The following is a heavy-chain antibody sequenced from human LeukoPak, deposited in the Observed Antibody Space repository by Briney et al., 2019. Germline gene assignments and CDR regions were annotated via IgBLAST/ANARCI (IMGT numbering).Heavy chain of an antibody. Sequence: GGSLRLSCAASGFTVSSNYMSWVRQAPGKGLEGVSVIYSGGDTFYADSVKGRFTISRDNSKNTLYLQMNSLRVEDTAVYYCARAMRGYSYILEHWGQGTLVTVPS. J-gene: IGHJ4*02. V-gene: IGHV3-53*01. CDR2: IYSGGDT. CDR1: GFTVSSNY. D-gene: IGHD5-18*01. CDR3: ARAMRGYSYILEH.